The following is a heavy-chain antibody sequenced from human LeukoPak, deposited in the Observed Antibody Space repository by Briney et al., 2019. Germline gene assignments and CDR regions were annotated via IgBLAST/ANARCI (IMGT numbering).Heavy chain of an antibody. CDR1: GYTFTSYG. CDR3: ARGDITMNHNYFDY. J-gene: IGHJ4*02. V-gene: IGHV1-18*01. D-gene: IGHD3-22*01. Sequence: ASVKVSCKASGYTFTSYGISWVRQAPGQGLAWMGWISAYNGNTNYAQKLQGRVTMTTDTSTSTAYMELRSLRSDDTAVYYCARGDITMNHNYFDYWGQGTLVTVSS. CDR2: ISAYNGNT.